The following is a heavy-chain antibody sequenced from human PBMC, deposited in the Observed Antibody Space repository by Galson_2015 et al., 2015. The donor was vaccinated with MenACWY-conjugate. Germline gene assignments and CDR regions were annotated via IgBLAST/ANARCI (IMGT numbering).Heavy chain of an antibody. J-gene: IGHJ5*02. Sequence: SLRLSCAASGFTFSSYWMHWVRQGPGKGLVWVSRINSDGSGTNYADSVKGRFTISRDNAKNTLYLQMNSLRAEDTAVYYCARGGQGLAAAEDNWFDPWGQGTLVTVSS. D-gene: IGHD6-13*01. V-gene: IGHV3-74*01. CDR1: GFTFSSYW. CDR2: INSDGSGT. CDR3: ARGGQGLAAAEDNWFDP.